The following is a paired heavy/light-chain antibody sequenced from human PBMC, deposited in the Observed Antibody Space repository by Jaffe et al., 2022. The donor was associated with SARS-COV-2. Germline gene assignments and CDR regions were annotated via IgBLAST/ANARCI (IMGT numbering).Light chain of an antibody. CDR3: QQYNNWPLLT. Sequence: ETVMTQSPATLSVSPGERATLSCRASQSVSSNLAWYQQKPGQAPRLLIYGASTRATGIPVRFSGSGSGTEFTLTISSLQSEDFAVYYCQQYNNWPLLTFGGGTKVEIK. V-gene: IGKV3-15*01. CDR1: QSVSSN. CDR2: GAS. J-gene: IGKJ4*01.
Heavy chain of an antibody. D-gene: IGHD4-17*01. V-gene: IGHV3-9*01. CDR2: ISWNSGTI. CDR1: GFTFDDYA. Sequence: EVQLVESGGGLVQPGRSLRLSCAASGFTFDDYAMHWVRQAPGKGLEWVSSISWNSGTIGYADSVKGRFTISRDTAKNSLYLQMNSLRAEDTALYYCAKGGRNKVTSWLDTWGQGTPVTVSS. J-gene: IGHJ5*02. CDR3: AKGGRNKVTSWLDT.